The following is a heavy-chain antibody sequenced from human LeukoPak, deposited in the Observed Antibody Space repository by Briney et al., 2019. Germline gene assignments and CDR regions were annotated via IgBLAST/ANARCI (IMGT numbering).Heavy chain of an antibody. CDR1: GFTFSSYS. Sequence: GGSLRLSCAASGFTFSSYSMNWVRQAPGKGLEWVSSISSSSSYIYYADSVKGRFTISRDNGKNSMYLQMNSLRAEDTAVYYCARDGSGFYYYGMDVWGQGTTVTVSS. J-gene: IGHJ6*02. CDR3: ARDGSGFYYYGMDV. V-gene: IGHV3-21*01. CDR2: ISSSSSYI. D-gene: IGHD3-10*01.